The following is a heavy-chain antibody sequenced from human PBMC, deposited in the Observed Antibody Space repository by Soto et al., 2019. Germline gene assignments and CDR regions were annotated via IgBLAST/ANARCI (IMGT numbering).Heavy chain of an antibody. D-gene: IGHD4-4*01. V-gene: IGHV4-30-2*02. CDR1: GGSITSGGYS. CDR2: IYHSGST. J-gene: IGHJ6*02. Sequence: SETLSLTCSISGGSITSGGYSWNSIRQPPGKGLEWIGNIYHSGSTYYNPSLKSRVTLSVDTSKNQFSLKLDSVTAADTAVYFCARTYCTTTACQAHGIDVWGQGTTVTVSS. CDR3: ARTYCTTTACQAHGIDV.